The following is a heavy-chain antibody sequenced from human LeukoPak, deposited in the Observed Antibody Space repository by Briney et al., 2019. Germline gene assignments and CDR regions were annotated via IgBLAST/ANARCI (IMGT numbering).Heavy chain of an antibody. CDR2: IRSKANSYAT. J-gene: IGHJ5*02. CDR1: GFTFSGSA. V-gene: IGHV3-73*01. Sequence: GGSLRLSCAASGFTFSGSAMHWVRQASGKGLEWVGRIRSKANSYATAYAASVKGRFTISRDDSKNTAYLQMNSLRAEDTAVYYCARVSYRKSYRWFDPWGQGTQVTVSS. CDR3: ARVSYRKSYRWFDP. D-gene: IGHD3-10*01.